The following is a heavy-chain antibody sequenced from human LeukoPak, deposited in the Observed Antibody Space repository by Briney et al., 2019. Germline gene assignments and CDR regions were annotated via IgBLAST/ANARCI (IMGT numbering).Heavy chain of an antibody. J-gene: IGHJ4*02. D-gene: IGHD5-24*01. V-gene: IGHV1-2*06. CDR1: GYTFTGYY. Sequence: GASVKVSCKASGYTFTGYYMHWVRQAPGQGLEWMGRINPNSGGTNYAQKFQGRVTMTRDTSISTAYMELSRLRSDDTAVYYCARGGGWLQVRGTNLDYWGQGTLVTVSS. CDR3: ARGGGWLQVRGTNLDY. CDR2: INPNSGGT.